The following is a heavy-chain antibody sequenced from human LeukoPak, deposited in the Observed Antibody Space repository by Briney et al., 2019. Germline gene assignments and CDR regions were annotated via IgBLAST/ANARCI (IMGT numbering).Heavy chain of an antibody. J-gene: IGHJ3*02. Sequence: SETLSLTCTVSGGPISRYYWSWIRQPPGKGLEWIGYIYYSGNTNYNPSLKSRVTISVDTSKIQFSLKLSSVTAADTAVYYCARRSPVTVTTTTAAFDIWGQGTMVTVSS. D-gene: IGHD4-17*01. CDR2: IYYSGNT. V-gene: IGHV4-59*08. CDR1: GGPISRYY. CDR3: ARRSPVTVTTTTAAFDI.